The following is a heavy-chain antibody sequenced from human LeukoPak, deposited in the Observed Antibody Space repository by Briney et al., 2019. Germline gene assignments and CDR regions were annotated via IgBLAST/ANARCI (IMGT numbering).Heavy chain of an antibody. V-gene: IGHV3-23*01. J-gene: IGHJ4*02. CDR2: ISGSGGST. CDR3: VAHYYDSSGSDY. Sequence: GGSLRLSCAASGFTFSSYAMSWVRQAPGKGLEWVSAISGSGGSTYYADSVKGWFTISRDNSKNTLYLQMNSLRAEDTAVYYCVAHYYDSSGSDYWGQGTLVTVSS. CDR1: GFTFSSYA. D-gene: IGHD3-22*01.